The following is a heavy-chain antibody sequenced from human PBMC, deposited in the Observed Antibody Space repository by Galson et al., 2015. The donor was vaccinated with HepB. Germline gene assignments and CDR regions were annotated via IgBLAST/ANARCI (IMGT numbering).Heavy chain of an antibody. CDR3: AGRVGLNY. J-gene: IGHJ4*02. Sequence: SLRLSCAAAGFPFGDYYMSWFRQAPGKGLEWVSYISDTGNTKYYADSVKGRFTISRDNTENPLYLQMNSLGVEDTAVYYCAGRVGLNYWGQGTLVTVSS. CDR1: GFPFGDYY. D-gene: IGHD3-10*01. CDR2: ISDTGNTK. V-gene: IGHV3-11*01.